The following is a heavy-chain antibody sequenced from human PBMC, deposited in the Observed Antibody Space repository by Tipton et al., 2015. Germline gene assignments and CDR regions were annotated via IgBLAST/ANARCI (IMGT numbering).Heavy chain of an antibody. CDR1: GHTITNYY. V-gene: IGHV1-46*01. Sequence: QVQLVQSGAEVKKPGASVKVSCKASGHTITNYYMHWVRQAPGQGLEWMGGVVPSFPTAIYAEKFQARVTITADKSTSTTYMELSDLKSDDTALYYCAKDTDMGAFDPWGQGTLVTVSS. CDR2: VVPSFPTA. CDR3: AKDTDMGAFDP. J-gene: IGHJ5*02. D-gene: IGHD4-11*01.